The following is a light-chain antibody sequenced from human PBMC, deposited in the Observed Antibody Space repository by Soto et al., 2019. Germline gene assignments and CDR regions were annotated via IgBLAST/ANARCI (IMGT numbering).Light chain of an antibody. Sequence: DIQMTQSPSTLSASVGDRVTITCRASRNIGNWLAWYQQKPGKTPDLLIYDASSLESGVPLRFSGSGSGTDFTLTISSLQTDDSATYYCQQYNDEPWTFGQGTKVEIK. CDR2: DAS. CDR1: RNIGNW. J-gene: IGKJ1*01. V-gene: IGKV1-5*01. CDR3: QQYNDEPWT.